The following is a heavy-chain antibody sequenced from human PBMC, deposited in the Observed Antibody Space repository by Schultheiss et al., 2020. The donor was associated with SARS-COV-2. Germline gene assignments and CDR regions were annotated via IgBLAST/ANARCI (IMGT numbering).Heavy chain of an antibody. V-gene: IGHV4-39*01. D-gene: IGHD1-26*01. Sequence: SETLSLTCTVSGGSVSSASYYWSWIRQPPGKGLEWIGYIYYSGSTYYNPSLKSRVTISVDTSKNQFSLKLSSVTAADTAVYYCARQGFVRSPWYFDLWGRGTLVTVSS. J-gene: IGHJ2*01. CDR2: IYYSGST. CDR3: ARQGFVRSPWYFDL. CDR1: GGSVSSASYY.